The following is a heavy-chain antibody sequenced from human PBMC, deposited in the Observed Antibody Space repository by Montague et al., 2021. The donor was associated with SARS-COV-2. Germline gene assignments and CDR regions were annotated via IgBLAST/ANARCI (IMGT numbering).Heavy chain of an antibody. CDR3: ANVGRTHLLFGTLYYGMDV. CDR1: GGSISSYY. J-gene: IGHJ6*02. Sequence: SETLSLTCTVSGGSISSYYWSWIRQPPGRGPQWIGYISYSGSTNYNPSLKSRVTISVDTSKNHFTLRLNSVTAADTAVYYCANVGRTHLLFGTLYYGMDVWGPGTTVTVSS. D-gene: IGHD2-21*02. V-gene: IGHV4-59*01. CDR2: ISYSGST.